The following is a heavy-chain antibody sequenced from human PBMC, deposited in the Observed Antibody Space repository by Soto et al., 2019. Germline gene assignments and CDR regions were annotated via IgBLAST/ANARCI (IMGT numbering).Heavy chain of an antibody. Sequence: ASVKVSCKASGYTFTSYAMHWVRQAPGQGLEWMGWISAYNGNTNYAQKLQGRVTMTTDTSTSTAYMELRSLRSDDTAVYYCARDEGITIFGVVILLHDYYGMDVWGQGTTVTVSS. V-gene: IGHV1-18*01. J-gene: IGHJ6*02. CDR1: GYTFTSYA. CDR2: ISAYNGNT. D-gene: IGHD3-3*01. CDR3: ARDEGITIFGVVILLHDYYGMDV.